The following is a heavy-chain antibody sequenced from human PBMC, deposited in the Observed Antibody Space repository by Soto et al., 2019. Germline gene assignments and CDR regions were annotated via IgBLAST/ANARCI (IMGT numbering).Heavy chain of an antibody. V-gene: IGHV3-23*01. CDR3: AKGVSQYTPMALFDY. D-gene: IGHD5-18*01. CDR2: ISGSDGRT. Sequence: GGSLRVSCAASGFTFSSYAMSWVLQAPGKWLEWVSTISGSDGRTYSTDAVKGRFTISRDNSRNTAYLQMNSLRVEDTAVYYCAKGVSQYTPMALFDYWGRGTLVTVSS. J-gene: IGHJ4*02. CDR1: GFTFSSYA.